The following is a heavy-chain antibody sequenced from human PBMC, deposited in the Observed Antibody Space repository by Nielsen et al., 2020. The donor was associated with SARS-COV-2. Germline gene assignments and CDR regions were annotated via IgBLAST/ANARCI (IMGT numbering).Heavy chain of an antibody. Sequence: WVRQAPGQGLEWMGWISAYNGNTNYAQKLQGRVTITADESTSTAYMELSSLRSEDTAVYYCARGYRTGYCSGGSCYGPVDYWGQGTLVTVSS. D-gene: IGHD2-15*01. V-gene: IGHV1-18*01. J-gene: IGHJ4*02. CDR2: ISAYNGNT. CDR3: ARGYRTGYCSGGSCYGPVDY.